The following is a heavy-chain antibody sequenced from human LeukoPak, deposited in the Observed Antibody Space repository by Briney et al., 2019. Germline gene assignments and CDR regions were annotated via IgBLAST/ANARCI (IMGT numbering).Heavy chain of an antibody. CDR2: ISAYNGNT. CDR3: ARAPAMAPPAYFDY. J-gene: IGHJ4*02. Sequence: ASVKVSCNASGYTFTSYGISWVRQAPGQGLEWMGWISAYNGNTNYAQKLQGRVTMTTDTSTSTGYMELRSLRSDDTAVYYCARAPAMAPPAYFDYWGQGTLVTVSS. V-gene: IGHV1-18*01. D-gene: IGHD5-18*01. CDR1: GYTFTSYG.